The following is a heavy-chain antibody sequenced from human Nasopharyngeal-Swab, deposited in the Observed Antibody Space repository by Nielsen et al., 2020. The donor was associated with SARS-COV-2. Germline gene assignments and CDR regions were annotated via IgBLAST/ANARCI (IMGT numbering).Heavy chain of an antibody. V-gene: IGHV4-59*12. CDR2: IYYSGST. CDR3: ARGRAHYDYVWGSYRSYYYYGMDV. J-gene: IGHJ6*02. CDR1: GGSISSYY. D-gene: IGHD3-16*02. Sequence: SETLSLTCTVSGGSISSYYWSWIRQPPGKGLEWIGYIYYSGSTNYNPSLKSRVTISVDTSKNQFSLKLSSVTAADTAVYYCARGRAHYDYVWGSYRSYYYYGMDVWGQGTTVTVSS.